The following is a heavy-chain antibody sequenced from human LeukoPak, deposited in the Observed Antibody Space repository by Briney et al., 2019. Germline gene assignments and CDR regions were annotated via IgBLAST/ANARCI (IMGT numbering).Heavy chain of an antibody. CDR3: ARDVRPDY. D-gene: IGHD6-6*01. CDR2: IKQDGTEK. J-gene: IGHJ4*02. Sequence: AESLTLSCSAAGFTFSSYWMSWVRHPQGEGLEWVANIKQDGTEKYYMDSVKGRFSISRDNAKNSLYLQMNALRAEDTAVYYCARDVRPDYWGQGTLVTVST. CDR1: GFTFSSYW. V-gene: IGHV3-7*04.